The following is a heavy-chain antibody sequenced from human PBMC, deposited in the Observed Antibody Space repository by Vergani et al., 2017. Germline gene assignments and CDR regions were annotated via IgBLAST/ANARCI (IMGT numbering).Heavy chain of an antibody. CDR2: ISGSGGST. V-gene: IGHV3-23*01. J-gene: IGHJ6*02. Sequence: EVQLLESGGGLVQPGGSLRLSCAASGFTFSSYAMSWVRQAPGKGLEWVSAISGSGGSTYYADPVKGRFTISRDNSKNTLYLQMNSLRAEDTAVYYCAKVNYDSSYGMDVWGQGTTVTVSS. CDR3: AKVNYDSSYGMDV. CDR1: GFTFSSYA.